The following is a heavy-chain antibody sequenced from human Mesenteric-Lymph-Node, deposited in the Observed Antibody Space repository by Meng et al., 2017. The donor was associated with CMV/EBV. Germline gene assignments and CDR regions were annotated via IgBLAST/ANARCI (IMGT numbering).Heavy chain of an antibody. J-gene: IGHJ4*02. CDR2: ISGSGGST. Sequence: SRFTFTNYDMTWVRQAPGKGLEWVSAISGSGGSTYYADSVKGRFTIFRDNSKHTLYLQMNSLRAEDTAIYYCAKSDDFDWLLYGLDYWGQGTLVTVSS. CDR1: RFTFTNYD. CDR3: AKSDDFDWLLYGLDY. D-gene: IGHD3-9*01. V-gene: IGHV3-23*01.